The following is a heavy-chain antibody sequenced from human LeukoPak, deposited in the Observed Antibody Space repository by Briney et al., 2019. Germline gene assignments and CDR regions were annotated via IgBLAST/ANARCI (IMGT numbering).Heavy chain of an antibody. Sequence: GGSLRLSCAASGFTFKNSWMSWVRQAPGKGLEWVSVIYGGGSTYYADSVKGRFTISRDTPKNTLYLQMNSLRVEDTAVYYCAKDDYDFYSPLDYWGQGTLVTVSS. V-gene: IGHV3-53*01. CDR1: GFTFKNSW. CDR2: IYGGGST. D-gene: IGHD3-3*01. CDR3: AKDDYDFYSPLDY. J-gene: IGHJ4*02.